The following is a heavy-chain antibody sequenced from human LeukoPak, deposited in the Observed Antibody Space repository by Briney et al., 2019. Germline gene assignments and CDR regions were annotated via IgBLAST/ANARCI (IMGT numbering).Heavy chain of an antibody. Sequence: SETLSLTCTVSGGSINSYYWSWIRQPPGKGLEWIGYISYSGSTNYNPSLESRVTISVDTSKNQFSLKLSSVTAADTAVYYCASDLKAVAGLFYYWGQGTLVTVSS. J-gene: IGHJ4*02. CDR3: ASDLKAVAGLFYY. V-gene: IGHV4-59*08. D-gene: IGHD6-19*01. CDR1: GGSINSYY. CDR2: ISYSGST.